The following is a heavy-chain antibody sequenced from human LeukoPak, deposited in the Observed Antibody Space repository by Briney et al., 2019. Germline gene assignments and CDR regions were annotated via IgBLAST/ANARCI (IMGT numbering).Heavy chain of an antibody. Sequence: SETLSLTCSVSGASVTMGSYYWAWIRQPPGKGLEWIGTFHFSGSTYYNPSLKSRVTISVDTSKNSVSLMLRSVTAADTAVYYCARGSRGYSYGWGQGTLVTVSS. D-gene: IGHD5-18*01. CDR2: FHFSGST. CDR1: GASVTMGSYY. J-gene: IGHJ4*02. CDR3: ARGSRGYSYG. V-gene: IGHV4-39*01.